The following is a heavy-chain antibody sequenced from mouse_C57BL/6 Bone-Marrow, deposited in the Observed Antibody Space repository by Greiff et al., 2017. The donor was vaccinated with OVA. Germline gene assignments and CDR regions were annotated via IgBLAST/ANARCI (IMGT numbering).Heavy chain of an antibody. V-gene: IGHV1-64*01. J-gene: IGHJ1*03. CDR1: GYTFTSYW. CDR2: IHPNSGST. D-gene: IGHD1-1*01. CDR3: AGYYYGSIHWYFDV. Sequence: QVQLQQPGAELVKPGASVKLSCKASGYTFTSYWMHWVKQRPGQGLEWIGMIHPNSGSTNYNEKFKSKATLTVDKSSSTAYMQLSSLTSEDSAVYYCAGYYYGSIHWYFDVWGTGTTVTVSS.